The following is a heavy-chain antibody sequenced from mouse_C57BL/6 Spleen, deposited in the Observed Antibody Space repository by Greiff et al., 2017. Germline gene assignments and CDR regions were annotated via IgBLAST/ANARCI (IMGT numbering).Heavy chain of an antibody. V-gene: IGHV1-26*01. J-gene: IGHJ3*01. CDR1: GYTFTDYY. D-gene: IGHD2-4*01. Sequence: VQLQQSGPELVKPGASVKISCKASGYTFTDYYMNWVKQSHGKSLEWIGDINPNNGGTSYNQKFKGKATLTVDKSSSTAYMELRSLTSEDSAVYYCARSDYDVFAYWGQGTLVTVSA. CDR2: INPNNGGT. CDR3: ARSDYDVFAY.